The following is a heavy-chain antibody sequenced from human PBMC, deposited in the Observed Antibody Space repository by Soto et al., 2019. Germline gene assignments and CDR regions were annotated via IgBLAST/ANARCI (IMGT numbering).Heavy chain of an antibody. CDR3: ARTENEGDDRH. J-gene: IGHJ4*01. Sequence: QVQLVQSAAEVKKPRASVKVSCKASGSTFTSYDINWVRQATGQGIEWMGWMNPKSGTTGDAQKFQGRVSMTRNTAIGTAYMELSSLRSEDTAVYYCARTENEGDDRHGAHGSLVTGSS. V-gene: IGHV1-8*01. CDR1: GSTFTSYD. CDR2: MNPKSGTT. D-gene: IGHD1-1*01.